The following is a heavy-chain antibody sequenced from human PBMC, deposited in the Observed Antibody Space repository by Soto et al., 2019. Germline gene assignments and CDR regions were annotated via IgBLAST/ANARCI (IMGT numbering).Heavy chain of an antibody. J-gene: IGHJ4*02. CDR1: GFTFISYW. V-gene: IGHV3-7*04. D-gene: IGHD1-26*01. CDR2: IKQDGGEK. CDR3: GRDLRDWDSGSYSYDY. Sequence: SGGSLRLSCAASGFTFISYWMSWVRQAPGKGLEWVANIKQDGGEKNYVDSVKGRFTISRDNAKNSLYLQMNSLRAEDTAVYYCGRDLRDWDSGSYSYDYWGQGTLVTVSS.